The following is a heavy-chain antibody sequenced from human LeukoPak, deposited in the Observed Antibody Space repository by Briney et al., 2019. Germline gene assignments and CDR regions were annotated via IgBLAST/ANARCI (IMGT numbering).Heavy chain of an antibody. D-gene: IGHD1-14*01. V-gene: IGHV3-30*02. CDR1: GFTFSTYG. J-gene: IGHJ4*02. CDR2: IRYDGKNI. CDR3: AKAKAPFYGRYFDY. Sequence: GGSLRLSCAASGFTFSTYGMHWVRQAPGTGLEWVSFIRYDGKNIYYADSVKGRFTISRDNSKNTLYLQMESLRVEDTAVYFCAKAKAPFYGRYFDYWGQGTLVTVSS.